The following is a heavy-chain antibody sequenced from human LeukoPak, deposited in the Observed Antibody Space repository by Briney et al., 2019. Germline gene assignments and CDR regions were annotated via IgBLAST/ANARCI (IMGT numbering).Heavy chain of an antibody. Sequence: GGSLRLSCAPSGFTFTTYWMSWVRQAPGKGLEGLANIKPDGSEKNYVDSVRGRFTISRDNAKNWLYLEMNSLRAEDTAVYYCARGAWYYIYWGQGTLVSVSS. J-gene: IGHJ4*02. D-gene: IGHD6-19*01. CDR1: GFTFTTYW. V-gene: IGHV3-7*03. CDR2: IKPDGSEK. CDR3: ARGAWYYIY.